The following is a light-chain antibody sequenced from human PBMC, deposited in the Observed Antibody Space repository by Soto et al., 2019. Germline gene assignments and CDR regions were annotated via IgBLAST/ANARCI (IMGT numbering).Light chain of an antibody. CDR2: EGT. Sequence: QSALTQPASVSGSPGQSITISCTGTSSDVGSYNLVSWYQQHPGKAPKLMIYEGTKRPSGVSNRFSGSKSGNTASLTISGLQAEDEADYYCCSYAGSSPGVLGGGTKLTVL. CDR1: SSDVGSYNL. V-gene: IGLV2-23*01. J-gene: IGLJ2*01. CDR3: CSYAGSSPGV.